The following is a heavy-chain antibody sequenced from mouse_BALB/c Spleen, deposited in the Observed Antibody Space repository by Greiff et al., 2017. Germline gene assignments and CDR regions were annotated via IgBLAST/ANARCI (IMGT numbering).Heavy chain of an antibody. CDR3: ARHLYYGYDGYYAMDY. CDR1: GYTFTSYV. CDR2: INPYNDGT. V-gene: IGHV1-14*01. D-gene: IGHD2-2*01. Sequence: VQLQQSGPELVKPGASVKMSCKASGYTFTSYVMHWVKQKPGQGLEWIGYINPYNDGTKYNEKFKGKATLTSDKSSSTAYMELSSLTSEDSAVYYCARHLYYGYDGYYAMDYWGQGTSVTVSS. J-gene: IGHJ4*01.